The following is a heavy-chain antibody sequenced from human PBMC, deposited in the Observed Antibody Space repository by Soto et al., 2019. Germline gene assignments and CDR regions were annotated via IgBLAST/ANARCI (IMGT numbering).Heavy chain of an antibody. CDR3: VRDQYSGYDFAL. CDR2: IPSRGRP. D-gene: IGHD5-12*01. Sequence: SETLSLTCSVSAASIAGGSYYWSWVRQPPGKGLEWIGYIPSRGRPFYNPSLTSRGTISADSSKNQLPLQLTSVTAADTAVYYCVRDQYSGYDFALWGQGNLVTVSS. J-gene: IGHJ5*02. V-gene: IGHV4-30-4*01. CDR1: AASIAGGSYY.